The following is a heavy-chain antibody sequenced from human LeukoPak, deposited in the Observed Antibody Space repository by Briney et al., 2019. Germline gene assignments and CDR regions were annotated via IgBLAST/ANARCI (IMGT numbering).Heavy chain of an antibody. J-gene: IGHJ4*02. CDR3: ARDGGSGWSAALDY. Sequence: PSQTLSLTCTVSGGSISSGSYYWSWIRQPAGKGLEWIGRIYTSGSTNYNPSLKSRATISVDTSKNQFSLKLSSVTAADTAVYYCARDGGSGWSAALDYWGQGTLVTVSS. CDR1: GGSISSGSYY. V-gene: IGHV4-61*02. D-gene: IGHD6-19*01. CDR2: IYTSGST.